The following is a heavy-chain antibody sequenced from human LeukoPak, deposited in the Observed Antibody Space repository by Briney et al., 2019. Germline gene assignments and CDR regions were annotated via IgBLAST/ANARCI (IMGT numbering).Heavy chain of an antibody. CDR3: VRARYSSAWFDS. J-gene: IGHJ5*01. D-gene: IGHD6-25*01. CDR1: GYIFDRYD. CDR2: MNPKTGNT. V-gene: IGHV1-8*01. Sequence: ASVRVPCKASGYIFDRYDINWVRQATGKGLEWMGWMNPKTGNTGYAQKFQGRVNMTSDTPMTTAYMELSSLESEDTAVYYCVRARYSSAWFDSWGHGTLVIVSS.